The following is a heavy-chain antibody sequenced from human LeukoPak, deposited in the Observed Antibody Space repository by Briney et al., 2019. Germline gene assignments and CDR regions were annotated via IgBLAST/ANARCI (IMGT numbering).Heavy chain of an antibody. CDR2: INPNSGGT. CDR1: GYTFTGYY. V-gene: IGHV1-2*02. Sequence: ASVKVSCKASGYTFTGYYMHWVRQAPGQGLEWMGWINPNSGGTNYAQKLQGRVTMTRDTSISTAYMELSRLRSDDTAVYYCARDIGPMVRGVIKDYWGQGTLVTVSS. J-gene: IGHJ4*02. CDR3: ARDIGPMVRGVIKDY. D-gene: IGHD3-10*01.